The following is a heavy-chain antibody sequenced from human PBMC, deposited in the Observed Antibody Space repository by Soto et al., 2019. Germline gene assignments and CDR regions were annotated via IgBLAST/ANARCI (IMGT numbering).Heavy chain of an antibody. V-gene: IGHV3-33*01. Sequence: QVQLVESGGAAVQPWRSLRLSCVGSGFTFSNYGMHWVRQAPGKWLEWVAVQWFDGSNKFHTDSVQGRFTISRDNSQNTVYLQMNSLRAEDTAVYYCARDVGDVMSTIQGHGMDVWGQGTTVTVSS. D-gene: IGHD5-12*01. CDR1: GFTFSNYG. CDR3: ARDVGDVMSTIQGHGMDV. J-gene: IGHJ6*02. CDR2: QWFDGSNK.